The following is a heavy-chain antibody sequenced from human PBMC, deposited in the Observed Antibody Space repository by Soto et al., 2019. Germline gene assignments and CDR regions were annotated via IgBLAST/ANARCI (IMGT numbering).Heavy chain of an antibody. CDR2: IWYDGSNK. Sequence: SLRLSCAASVFTFSSYGMHWVRQAPGKGLEWVAVIWYDGSNKYYADSVKGRFTISRDNSKNTLYLQMNSLRAEDTAVYYCARDFKDTRLSYYFDYWGQGTLVTSPQ. J-gene: IGHJ4*02. D-gene: IGHD3-16*01. CDR3: ARDFKDTRLSYYFDY. V-gene: IGHV3-33*01. CDR1: VFTFSSYG.